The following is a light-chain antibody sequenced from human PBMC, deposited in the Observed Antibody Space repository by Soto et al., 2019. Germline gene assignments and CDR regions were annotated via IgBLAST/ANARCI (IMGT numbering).Light chain of an antibody. CDR1: QNINNY. J-gene: IGKJ5*01. Sequence: DIQMTQSPFSLSASLGDRVTITCQASQNINNYLNWYQQKPGRAPKLLIYDASNLEAGVPSRFRGSGSGTDFTFTISRLQPEDLATYYCQQYESHPTLGQGTRLDIK. CDR3: QQYESHPT. CDR2: DAS. V-gene: IGKV1-33*01.